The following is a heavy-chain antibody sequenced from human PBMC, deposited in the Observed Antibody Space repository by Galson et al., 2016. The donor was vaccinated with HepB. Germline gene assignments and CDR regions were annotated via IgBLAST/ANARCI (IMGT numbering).Heavy chain of an antibody. V-gene: IGHV4-39*01. J-gene: IGHJ2*01. D-gene: IGHD4-23*01. CDR1: GGSISSSFDY. Sequence: ETLSLTCSVSGGSISSSFDYWGWIRQPPGRGLEWIGTIYYSGSTYYSPSLKSRVTISVDTSNNQFSLRLSSVTAADTAVYFCARLRGNAPRYFDLWGRGTLVTVSS. CDR2: IYYSGST. CDR3: ARLRGNAPRYFDL.